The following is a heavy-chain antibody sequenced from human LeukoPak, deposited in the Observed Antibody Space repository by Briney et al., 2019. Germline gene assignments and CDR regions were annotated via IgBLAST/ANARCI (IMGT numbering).Heavy chain of an antibody. J-gene: IGHJ5*02. V-gene: IGHV4-34*01. Sequence: SETLSLTCAVYGGSFSGYYWSWIRQPPGKGLEWIGEINHSGGTNYNPSLKSRVTISVDTSKNQFSLKLSSVTAADTAVYYCARGTGWFDPWGQGTLVTVSS. D-gene: IGHD1-1*01. CDR2: INHSGGT. CDR3: ARGTGWFDP. CDR1: GGSFSGYY.